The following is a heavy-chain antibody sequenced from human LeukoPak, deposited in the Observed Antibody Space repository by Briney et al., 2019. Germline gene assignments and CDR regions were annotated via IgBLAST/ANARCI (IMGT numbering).Heavy chain of an antibody. CDR1: GFIISNYA. Sequence: PGGSLRLSCAASGFIISNYAMSWVRQAPGKGLEWVSAISGSGGSTYYADSVKGRFTISRDISKNTLYLQMNSLRAEDTAVYCCAKHTSMALFDYWGQGTLVTVSS. V-gene: IGHV3-23*01. J-gene: IGHJ4*02. CDR3: AKHTSMALFDY. D-gene: IGHD5-18*01. CDR2: ISGSGGST.